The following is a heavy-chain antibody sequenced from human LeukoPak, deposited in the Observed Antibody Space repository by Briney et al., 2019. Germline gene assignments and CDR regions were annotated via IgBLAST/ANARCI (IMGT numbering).Heavy chain of an antibody. D-gene: IGHD3-16*01. J-gene: IGHJ4*02. CDR3: SGGSRFVDY. Sequence: GGSLRPSCAASGFTFSSYEMNWVRQAPGKGLEWVSYISSSGSTIYYADSVKGRFTISRDNAKNSLYLQMNSLRAEDTAVYYCSGGSRFVDYWGQGTLVTVSS. CDR2: ISSSGSTI. CDR1: GFTFSSYE. V-gene: IGHV3-48*03.